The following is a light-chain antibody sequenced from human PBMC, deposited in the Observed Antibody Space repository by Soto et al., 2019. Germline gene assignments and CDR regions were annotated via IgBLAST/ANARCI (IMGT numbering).Light chain of an antibody. Sequence: EIVLTQSPGTLYLSPGERATLSCRASQSVSSSYLAWFQQKRGQPPRLLIYGASSRATGVPDRFSGSGSGTYFTLTSSRLEPEDFAVYYCLQSDSAPCTFGQGTKGALK. J-gene: IGKJ1*01. CDR1: QSVSSSY. V-gene: IGKV3-20*01. CDR3: LQSDSAPCT. CDR2: GAS.